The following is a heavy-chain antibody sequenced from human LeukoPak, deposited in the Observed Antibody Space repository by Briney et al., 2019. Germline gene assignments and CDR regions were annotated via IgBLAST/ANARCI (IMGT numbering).Heavy chain of an antibody. CDR1: GFTFSSYW. CDR3: AKVTAVASTGALDY. CDR2: INSDGSST. J-gene: IGHJ4*02. V-gene: IGHV3-74*01. Sequence: GWSLRVSCAASGFTFSSYWMHWVRQAPGKGLVWVSRINSDGSSTTYADSVKGRFTISRDNAKNTLYLQMNSLRADDTAVYYCAKVTAVASTGALDYWGQGTLVTVSS. D-gene: IGHD6-19*01.